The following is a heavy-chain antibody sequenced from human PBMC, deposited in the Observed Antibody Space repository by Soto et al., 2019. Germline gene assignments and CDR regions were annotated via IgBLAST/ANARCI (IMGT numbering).Heavy chain of an antibody. CDR2: ISGYNGDT. Sequence: VSVKLSCKASGYSYATYGLCWVRQAPGQGLEWMGWISGYNGDTNNAQKFQDRVTMTIDRSTTTAYLELRSLTSDDTAVYYCAKNGHPPYYYYGMDVWGQGTTVTVSS. V-gene: IGHV1-18*01. D-gene: IGHD2-8*01. CDR3: AKNGHPPYYYYGMDV. J-gene: IGHJ6*02. CDR1: GYSYATYG.